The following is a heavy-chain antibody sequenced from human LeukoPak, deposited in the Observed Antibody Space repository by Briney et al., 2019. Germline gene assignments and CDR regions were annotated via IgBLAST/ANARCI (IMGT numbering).Heavy chain of an antibody. CDR1: GGSIIPYY. V-gene: IGHV4-59*08. Sequence: SETLSPTCTVSGGSIIPYYWSWIRQPPGKGLEWIGYIYSSGSANYNPSLKSRVTISVDTSKNQFSLKLSSVTAADTAVYYCARMGGYSGYATHWGQGTLVTVSS. CDR3: ARMGGYSGYATH. J-gene: IGHJ4*02. D-gene: IGHD5-12*01. CDR2: IYSSGSA.